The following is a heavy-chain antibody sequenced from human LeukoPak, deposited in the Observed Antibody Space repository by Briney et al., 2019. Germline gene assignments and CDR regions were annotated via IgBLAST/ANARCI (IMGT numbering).Heavy chain of an antibody. Sequence: ASVKVSCKASGYTFTNYYMHWVRQAPGQGLEWMGIINPSGGSTSYAQKFQGRVTMTRDTSTSTVYMELSSLRSEDTAVYYCARENRDYSSGNWFDPWGQGTLVTVSS. CDR1: GYTFTNYY. V-gene: IGHV1-46*01. CDR2: INPSGGST. CDR3: ARENRDYSSGNWFDP. D-gene: IGHD6-19*01. J-gene: IGHJ5*02.